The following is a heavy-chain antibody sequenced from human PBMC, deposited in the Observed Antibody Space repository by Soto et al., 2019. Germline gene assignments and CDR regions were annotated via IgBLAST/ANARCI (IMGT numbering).Heavy chain of an antibody. J-gene: IGHJ6*02. V-gene: IGHV4-34*01. CDR1: GGSFSGYY. CDR3: ARFYYYYGMDV. CDR2: INHSGST. Sequence: SETLSLTCAVYGGSFSGYYWSWIRQPPGKGLEWIGEINHSGSTNYNPSLKSRVTISVDTSKNQFSLKLSSVTAADTAVYYCARFYYYYGMDVWGQGTTVTVSS.